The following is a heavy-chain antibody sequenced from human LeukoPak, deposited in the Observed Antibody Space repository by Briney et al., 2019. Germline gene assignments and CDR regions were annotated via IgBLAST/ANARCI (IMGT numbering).Heavy chain of an antibody. Sequence: GGSLRLSCAASGFTFSSYAMSWVRQAPGKGLEWVAVISYDGSNKYYADSVKGRFTISRDNSKNTLYLQMNSLRAEDTAVYYCASPDTAMVTGYYYGMDVWGQGTTVTVSS. J-gene: IGHJ6*02. V-gene: IGHV3-30-3*01. CDR3: ASPDTAMVTGYYYGMDV. CDR1: GFTFSSYA. CDR2: ISYDGSNK. D-gene: IGHD5-18*01.